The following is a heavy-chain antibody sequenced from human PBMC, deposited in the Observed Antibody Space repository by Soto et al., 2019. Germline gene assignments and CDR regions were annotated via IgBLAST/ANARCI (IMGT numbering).Heavy chain of an antibody. D-gene: IGHD3-9*01. V-gene: IGHV4-39*01. CDR1: HASISTNIYN. J-gene: IGHJ5*01. CDR2: IHYSGST. Sequence: LSLTRTVTHASISTNIYNLGWVRQPTRKALTWIGNIHYSGSTYYDSSLKTRVTISVDTSKNQFSLKLSSVTAEDTAVCYCDWLYVYCCHARLATDS. CDR3: DWLYVYCCHARLATDS.